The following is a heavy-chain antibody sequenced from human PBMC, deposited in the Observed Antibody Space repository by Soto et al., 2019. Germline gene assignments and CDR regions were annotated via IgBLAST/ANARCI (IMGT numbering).Heavy chain of an antibody. Sequence: SLKVSCKASGGTFSSYAISWVRQAPGQGLEWMGGIIPIFGTANYAQKFQGRVTITADESTSTAYMELSSLRSEDTAVYYCARWGSLADSSGYYYYGMDVWGQGTTVTVSS. J-gene: IGHJ6*02. CDR3: ARWGSLADSSGYYYYGMDV. D-gene: IGHD3-22*01. V-gene: IGHV1-69*13. CDR1: GGTFSSYA. CDR2: IIPIFGTA.